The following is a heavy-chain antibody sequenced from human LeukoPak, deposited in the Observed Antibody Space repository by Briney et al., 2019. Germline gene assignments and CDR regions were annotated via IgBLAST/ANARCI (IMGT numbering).Heavy chain of an antibody. D-gene: IGHD3-22*01. CDR3: ARDYYDSSGYLDY. Sequence: PSGTLSLTCAVSGGSISSSNWWSWVRQPPGKGLEWIGEIYHSGSTNYNPSLKSRVTISVDKSKNQFSLKLSSVTAADTAVYYCARDYYDSSGYLDYWGQGILVTVSS. CDR2: IYHSGST. V-gene: IGHV4-4*02. CDR1: GGSISSSNW. J-gene: IGHJ4*02.